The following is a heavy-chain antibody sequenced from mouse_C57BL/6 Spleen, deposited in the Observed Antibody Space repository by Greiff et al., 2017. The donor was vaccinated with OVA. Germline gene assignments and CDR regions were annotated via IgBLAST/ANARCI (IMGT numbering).Heavy chain of an antibody. D-gene: IGHD2-4*01. Sequence: QVQLQQPGAELVKPGASVKMSCKASGYTFPSYWITWVKQRPGQGLEWIGDIYPGSGSTNYNETFKSKATLTVDTSSSTAYMQLSSLTSEDSAVYYCARSFEYYDDGFAYWGQGTLVTVSA. V-gene: IGHV1-55*01. CDR3: ARSFEYYDDGFAY. J-gene: IGHJ3*01. CDR2: IYPGSGST. CDR1: GYTFPSYW.